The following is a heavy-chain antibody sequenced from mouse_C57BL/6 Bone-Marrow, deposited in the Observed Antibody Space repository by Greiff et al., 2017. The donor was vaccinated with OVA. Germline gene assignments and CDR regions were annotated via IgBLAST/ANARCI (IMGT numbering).Heavy chain of an antibody. CDR3: ARSFYGYDEFAY. CDR2: IHPNSGST. D-gene: IGHD2-9*01. J-gene: IGHJ3*01. Sequence: VKQRPGQGLEWIGMIHPNSGSTNYNEKFKSKATLTVDKSSSTAYMQLSSLTSEDSAVYYCARSFYGYDEFAYWGQGTLVTVSA. V-gene: IGHV1-64*01.